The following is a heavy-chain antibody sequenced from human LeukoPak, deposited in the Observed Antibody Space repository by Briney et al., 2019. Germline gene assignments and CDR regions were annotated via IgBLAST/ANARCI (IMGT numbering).Heavy chain of an antibody. D-gene: IGHD3-10*01. J-gene: IGHJ6*03. CDR3: AKGDMVRGITVYYCMDV. Sequence: GGSLRLSCAASGFTFSSYSTNWVRQAPGKGLEWVSSISSSSSYIYYADSVKGRFTISRDNAKNSLYLQMNSVRAEDTAVYYCAKGDMVRGITVYYCMDVWGKGTTVTVSS. V-gene: IGHV3-21*04. CDR2: ISSSSSYI. CDR1: GFTFSSYS.